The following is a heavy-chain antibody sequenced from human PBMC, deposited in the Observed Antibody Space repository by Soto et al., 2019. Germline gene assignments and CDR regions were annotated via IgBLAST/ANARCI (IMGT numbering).Heavy chain of an antibody. CDR1: GYTFTSYG. Sequence: QVQLVQSGAEVKKPGASVKVSCKASGYTFTSYGISWVRQAPGQGLEWMGWISAYNGNTKYEQKLQGRVTMTTDTSKSTAYMKRRSMRSDETAVYYSAREPSYYDYWGQGTLITVSS. V-gene: IGHV1-18*01. CDR2: ISAYNGNT. J-gene: IGHJ4*02. CDR3: AREPSYYDY.